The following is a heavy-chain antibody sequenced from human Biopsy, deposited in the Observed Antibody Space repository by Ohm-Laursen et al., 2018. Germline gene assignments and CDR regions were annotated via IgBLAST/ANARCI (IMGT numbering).Heavy chain of an antibody. CDR3: ARHSLDDFWSGAHYYFDY. Sequence: SDTLSLTCRVSGGSISSRNHYWGWLRQPPGKGLEWIGHAYYSGSTFYNSSLESRVTVSVDTSKNQFHLRLTSMSASDTAVYYCARHSLDDFWSGAHYYFDYWGLGTLVTVSS. CDR2: AYYSGST. V-gene: IGHV4-39*01. CDR1: GGSISSRNHY. J-gene: IGHJ4*02. D-gene: IGHD3-3*01.